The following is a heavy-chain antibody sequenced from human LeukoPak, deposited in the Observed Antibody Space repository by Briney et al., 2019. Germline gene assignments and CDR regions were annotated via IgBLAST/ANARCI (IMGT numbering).Heavy chain of an antibody. CDR2: IYTSGST. V-gene: IGHV4-4*07. J-gene: IGHJ4*02. CDR3: ASVRITMVRGANWNYFDY. CDR1: GGSISSYY. D-gene: IGHD3-10*01. Sequence: PSETLSLTCTVSGGSISSYYWSWIRQPAGKGLEWIGRIYTSGSTNYNPSLKSRVTMSVDTSKNQFSLKLSSVTAADTAVYYCASVRITMVRGANWNYFDYWAQGTLVTVSS.